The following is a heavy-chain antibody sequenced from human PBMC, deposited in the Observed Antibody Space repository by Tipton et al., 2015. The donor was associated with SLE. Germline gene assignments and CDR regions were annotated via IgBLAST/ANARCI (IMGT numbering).Heavy chain of an antibody. CDR3: AKDWGTGDVYYFQH. J-gene: IGHJ1*01. D-gene: IGHD2-8*02. V-gene: IGHV3-9*01. CDR1: GFTFDDYA. CDR2: ISWNSGSI. Sequence: SLRLSCAASGFTFDDYAMHWVRQAPGKGLEWVSGISWNSGSIGYADSVKGRFTISRDSAKQSLYLQMASLRVEDTAVYYCAKDWGTGDVYYFQHWGQGTLVTVSS.